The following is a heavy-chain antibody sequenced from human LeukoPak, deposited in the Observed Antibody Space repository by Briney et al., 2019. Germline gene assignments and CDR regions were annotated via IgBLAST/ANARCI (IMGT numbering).Heavy chain of an antibody. Sequence: GGSLRLSCAASGFTFSDYYMSWIRQAPGKGLEWVSYISSSSSYTKYADSVKGRFTISRDNAKNSLYLQMNSLRAEDTAVCYCARVTRRGYYFDYWGQGTLVTVPS. CDR1: GFTFSDYY. CDR3: ARVTRRGYYFDY. CDR2: ISSSSSYT. J-gene: IGHJ4*02. V-gene: IGHV3-11*05. D-gene: IGHD1-14*01.